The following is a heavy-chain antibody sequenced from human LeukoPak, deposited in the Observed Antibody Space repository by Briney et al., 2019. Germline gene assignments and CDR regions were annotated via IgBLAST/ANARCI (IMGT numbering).Heavy chain of an antibody. CDR1: GGSFSGYY. Sequence: PSETLSLTCAVYGGSFSGYYWSWIRQPPGKGLEWIGYIYYSGSTNYNPSLKSRVTISVDTSNNQFSLKMTSVTAADSAVYYCARFIAVAKNWFDPWGQGTLVTVSS. CDR2: IYYSGST. J-gene: IGHJ5*02. CDR3: ARFIAVAKNWFDP. D-gene: IGHD6-19*01. V-gene: IGHV4-59*01.